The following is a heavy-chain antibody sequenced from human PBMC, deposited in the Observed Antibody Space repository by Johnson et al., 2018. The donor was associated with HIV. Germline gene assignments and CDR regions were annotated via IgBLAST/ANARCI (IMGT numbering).Heavy chain of an antibody. CDR1: GFTFSNAW. V-gene: IGHV3-15*01. J-gene: IGHJ3*02. CDR3: ARRDNDAFEI. Sequence: VQLVESGGGLVQPGGSLRLSCAASGFTFSNAWMTWVRQAPGKGLEWIGRIRSKSDGGTTDYAAPVKGRFTISRDNSKNTLYLQMGSLRAEDMAVYYCARRDNDAFEIWGQGTMVTVSS. CDR2: IRSKSDGGTT.